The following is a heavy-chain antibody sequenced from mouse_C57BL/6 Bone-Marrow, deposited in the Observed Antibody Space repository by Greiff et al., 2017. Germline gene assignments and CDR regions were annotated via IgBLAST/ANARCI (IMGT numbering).Heavy chain of an antibody. Sequence: QVQLQQPGAELVKPGASVKLSCKASGYTFTSYWMHWVKQRPGQGLEWIGMIHPNSGSTNYNEKFKSKATLTVDKSSSTAYMQLSSLTSEDSAVXYCARDPPYYYGSSYVGYWGQGTTLTVSS. CDR1: GYTFTSYW. CDR2: IHPNSGST. CDR3: ARDPPYYYGSSYVGY. V-gene: IGHV1-64*01. J-gene: IGHJ2*01. D-gene: IGHD1-1*01.